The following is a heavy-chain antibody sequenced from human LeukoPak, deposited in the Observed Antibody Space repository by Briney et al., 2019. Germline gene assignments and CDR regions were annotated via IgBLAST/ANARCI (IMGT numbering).Heavy chain of an antibody. J-gene: IGHJ6*03. Sequence: GGSLRLSCAASGFTFSDYYMSWIRQAPGKGLEWVSYISSSGSTIYYADSVKGRFTISRDNAKNSLYLQMNSLRAEDTAVYYCATPEKSDILMDVWGKGTTVTVSS. CDR3: ATPEKSDILMDV. D-gene: IGHD3-9*01. CDR2: ISSSGSTI. V-gene: IGHV3-11*01. CDR1: GFTFSDYY.